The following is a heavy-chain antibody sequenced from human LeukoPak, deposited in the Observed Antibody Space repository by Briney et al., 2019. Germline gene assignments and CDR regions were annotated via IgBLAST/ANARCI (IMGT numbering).Heavy chain of an antibody. D-gene: IGHD6-13*01. CDR3: ASEGLSGYSSSWYWFDP. V-gene: IGHV3-21*01. Sequence: ETLSLTCAVYGGSFSSYSMNWVRQAPGKGLEWVSSISSSSSYIYYADSVKGRFTISRDNAKNSLYLQMNSLRAEDTAVYYCASEGLSGYSSSWYWFDPWGQGTLVTVSS. CDR2: ISSSSSYI. J-gene: IGHJ5*02. CDR1: GGSFSSYS.